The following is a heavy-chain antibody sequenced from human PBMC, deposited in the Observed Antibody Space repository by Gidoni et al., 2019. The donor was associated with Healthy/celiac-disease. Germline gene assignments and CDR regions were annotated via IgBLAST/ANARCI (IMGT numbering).Heavy chain of an antibody. J-gene: IGHJ4*02. D-gene: IGHD3-10*01. CDR2: INHRGST. CDR3: ARGLRITMVRGVPGYFDY. CDR1: GGSFSGSY. V-gene: IGHV4-34*01. Sequence: QVQLQQWGAGLLKPSEPLSLTCAVYGGSFSGSYWSWIRQPPGKGLEWIGEINHRGSTNYNPSLKSRVTISVDTSKNQFSLKLSSVTAADTAVYYCARGLRITMVRGVPGYFDYWGQGTLVTVSS.